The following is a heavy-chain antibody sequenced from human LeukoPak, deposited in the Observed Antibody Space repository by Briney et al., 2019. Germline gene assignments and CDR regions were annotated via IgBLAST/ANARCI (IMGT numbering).Heavy chain of an antibody. CDR1: GFTFSSYA. D-gene: IGHD6-19*01. CDR2: ISGSGGST. V-gene: IGHV3-23*01. J-gene: IGHJ4*02. CDR3: AKDRWIRRISLAGQDY. Sequence: GGSLRLSCAASGFTFSSYAMSWVRQAPGKGLEWVSAISGSGGSTYYADSVKGRFTISRDNSKNTLYLQMNSLRAEDTAVYYCAKDRWIRRISLAGQDYWGQGTLVTVSP.